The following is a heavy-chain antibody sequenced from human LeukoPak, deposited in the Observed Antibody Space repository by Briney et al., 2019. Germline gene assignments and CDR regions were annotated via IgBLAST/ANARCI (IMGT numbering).Heavy chain of an antibody. CDR1: GFTFSSYA. CDR3: ARDVGYYFDY. D-gene: IGHD1-26*01. V-gene: IGHV3-30-3*01. CDR2: ISYDGSNK. Sequence: GGSLRLSCAASGFTFSSYAMSWVRQAPGKGLEWVAVISYDGSNKYYADSVKGRFTISRDNSKNTLYLQMNSLRAEDTAVYYCARDVGYYFDYWGQGTLVTVSS. J-gene: IGHJ4*02.